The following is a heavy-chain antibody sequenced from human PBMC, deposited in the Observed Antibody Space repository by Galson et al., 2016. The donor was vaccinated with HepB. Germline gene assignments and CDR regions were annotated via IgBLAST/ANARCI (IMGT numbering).Heavy chain of an antibody. D-gene: IGHD3-9*01. CDR3: ARDGRYFDWLLSPIFDS. J-gene: IGHJ4*02. CDR1: GFAFRTYS. CDR2: IKQDGSEK. V-gene: IGHV3-7*03. Sequence: SLRLSCAASGFAFRTYSMNWVRQTPGKGLEWVANIKQDGSEKYYLDSVRGRFTISRDNAKNSLYLTMNSLRAEDTAVYYCARDGRYFDWLLSPIFDSWGREPWSPSPQ.